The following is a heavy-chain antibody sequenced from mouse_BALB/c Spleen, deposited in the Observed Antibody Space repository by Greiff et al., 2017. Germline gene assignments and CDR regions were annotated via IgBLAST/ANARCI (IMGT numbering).Heavy chain of an antibody. CDR1: GYTFTDYN. CDR3: GRGDGNYDAMDY. J-gene: IGHJ4*01. CDR2: IYPYNGGT. Sequence: EVQLQQSGPELVKPGASVKISCKASGYTFTDYNMHWVKQSHGKSLEWIGYIYPYNGGTGYNQKFKSKATLTVDNSSSTAYMELRSLTSEDSAVYYFGRGDGNYDAMDYWGQGTSVTVSS. V-gene: IGHV1S29*02. D-gene: IGHD2-1*01.